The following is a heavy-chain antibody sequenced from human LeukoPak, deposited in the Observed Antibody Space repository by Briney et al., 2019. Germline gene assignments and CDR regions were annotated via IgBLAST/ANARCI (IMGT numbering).Heavy chain of an antibody. CDR2: INTNGANT. V-gene: IGHV3-64*05. CDR1: GFTFKSYA. CDR3: VKGLDYSSSQMDS. D-gene: IGHD6-6*01. Sequence: GGSLRLSCSASGFTFKSYAMHWVRPPPGKELEYVSSINTNGANTYYADSVKSRFTISRDNSRNTVYVQMNSLTPEDTAVYYCVKGLDYSSSQMDSWGQGTLVTVSS. J-gene: IGHJ4*02.